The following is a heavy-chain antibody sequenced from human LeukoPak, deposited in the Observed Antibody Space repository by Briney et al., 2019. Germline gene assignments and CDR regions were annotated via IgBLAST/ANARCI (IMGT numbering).Heavy chain of an antibody. CDR1: GYTFTSYG. D-gene: IGHD3-22*01. J-gene: IGHJ3*02. CDR2: MNPNSGNT. CDR3: ARGLRDSSGYYHIESDAFDI. Sequence: ASVKVSCKASGYTFTSYGISWVRQAPGQGLEWMGWMNPNSGNTGYAQKFQGRVTITRNTSISTAYMELSSLRSEDTAVYYCARGLRDSSGYYHIESDAFDIWGQGTMVTVSS. V-gene: IGHV1-8*03.